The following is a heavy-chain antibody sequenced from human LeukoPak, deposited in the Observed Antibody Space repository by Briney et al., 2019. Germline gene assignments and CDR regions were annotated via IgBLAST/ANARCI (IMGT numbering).Heavy chain of an antibody. CDR2: INPAGSEK. Sequence: PGGSLRLSCAASGFTFSSYWMSWVRQAPGKGLEWVANINPAGSEKYYVDSVKGRFTISRDNAKNSLYLQMNSLRAEDTAVYYCARDGGDYPNKNLDFWGQGTLVTVSS. D-gene: IGHD4-17*01. CDR1: GFTFSSYW. V-gene: IGHV3-7*04. J-gene: IGHJ4*02. CDR3: ARDGGDYPNKNLDF.